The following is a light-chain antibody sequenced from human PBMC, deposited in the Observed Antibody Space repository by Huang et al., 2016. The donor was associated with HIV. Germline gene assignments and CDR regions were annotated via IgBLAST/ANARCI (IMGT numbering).Light chain of an antibody. V-gene: IGKV3-15*01. CDR3: QQYNNWPPMYT. Sequence: TQSPATLSVSPGERATLSCRASQTVSSNLAWYQQKPGQAPRLLIYDASTRATGIPARFSGSGSGTEFTLTISSLQSEDFAVYFCQQYNNWPPMYTFGQGTKLEIK. CDR2: DAS. J-gene: IGKJ2*01. CDR1: QTVSSN.